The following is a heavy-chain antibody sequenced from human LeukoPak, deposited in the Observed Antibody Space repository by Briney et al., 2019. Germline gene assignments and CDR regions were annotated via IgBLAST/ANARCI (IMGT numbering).Heavy chain of an antibody. V-gene: IGHV4-59*01. Sequence: SETLSLTCTVSGGSISSYYWSWIQQPPGKGLEWMGYIYYSGSTNYNPSLKSRVTISVDTSKNQFSLKLSSVTAADTAVYYCARVVVDSSSWYGREFDYWGQGTLVTVSS. CDR3: ARVVVDSSSWYGREFDY. CDR1: GGSISSYY. CDR2: IYYSGST. J-gene: IGHJ4*02. D-gene: IGHD6-13*01.